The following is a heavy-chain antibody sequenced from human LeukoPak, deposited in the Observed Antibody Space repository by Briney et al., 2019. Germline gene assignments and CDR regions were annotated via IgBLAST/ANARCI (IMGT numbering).Heavy chain of an antibody. CDR3: TKATGDYFWYFDL. D-gene: IGHD4-17*01. CDR1: GSSFSSYA. CDR2: ISGSGGGT. V-gene: IGHV3-23*01. Sequence: PRGSLRLSCAASGSSFSSYAMSWVRQAPGKGLEWVSGISGSGGGTYYADSVKGRFTISRDNSKNTLYLQMNSLRVEDTAVYYCTKATGDYFWYFDLWGRGTLVTVSS. J-gene: IGHJ2*01.